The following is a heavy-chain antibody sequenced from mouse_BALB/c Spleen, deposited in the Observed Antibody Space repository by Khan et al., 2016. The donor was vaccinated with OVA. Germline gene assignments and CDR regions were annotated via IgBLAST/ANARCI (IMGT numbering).Heavy chain of an antibody. Sequence: QVQLQQSGAELMKPGASVKISCEATGYAFRSYWIEWVKQRPGHGLEWVGEILPGTGNTKYNEKFAGKATLTADTSSNTAHPQLSSLTSEDSAVYYWTRPYYADYWGQGTTLTVSS. CDR1: GYAFRSYW. CDR2: ILPGTGNT. D-gene: IGHD2-10*01. CDR3: TRPYYADY. V-gene: IGHV1-9*01. J-gene: IGHJ2*01.